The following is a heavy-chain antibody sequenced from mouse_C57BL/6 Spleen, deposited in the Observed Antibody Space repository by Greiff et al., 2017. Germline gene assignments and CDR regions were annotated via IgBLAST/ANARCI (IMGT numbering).Heavy chain of an antibody. CDR1: GYTFTSYD. J-gene: IGHJ1*03. CDR3: ARSGHYYGSSYDWYFDV. V-gene: IGHV1-85*01. D-gene: IGHD1-1*01. CDR2: IYPRDGST. Sequence: QVQLQQSGPELVKPGASVKLSCKASGYTFTSYDINWVKQRPGQGLEWIGWIYPRDGSTKYNEKFKGKATLTVDTSSSTAYMELHSLTSEDSAVYFCARSGHYYGSSYDWYFDVWGTGTTVTVSS.